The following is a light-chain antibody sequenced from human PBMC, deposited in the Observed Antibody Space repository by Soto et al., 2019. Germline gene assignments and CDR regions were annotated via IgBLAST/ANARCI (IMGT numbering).Light chain of an antibody. CDR1: SSDVGGYNY. CDR2: EVR. Sequence: QSALTQPASVSGSPGQSITISCTGTSSDVGGYNYVSWYQQYPGKAPKLIIYEVRNRPSGVSSRFSGSRSDNTASLTISGLRPEVEADYYCSSFAPSDTRVFGGGTKLTVL. V-gene: IGLV2-14*01. J-gene: IGLJ2*01. CDR3: SSFAPSDTRV.